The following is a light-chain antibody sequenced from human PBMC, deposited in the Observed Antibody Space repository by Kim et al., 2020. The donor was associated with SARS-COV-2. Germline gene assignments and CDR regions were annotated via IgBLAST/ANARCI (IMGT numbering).Light chain of an antibody. CDR2: GVT. Sequence: GQAITLSCTGSSSDIGGYNYVSWFQQHPSQAPKLMIYGVTKRPSGISNRFSGSKSGNAAPLTICGLQAEDEADYYCSSYSGSDTWVFGGGTQLTVL. CDR1: SSDIGGYNY. CDR3: SSYSGSDTWV. V-gene: IGLV2-14*03. J-gene: IGLJ3*02.